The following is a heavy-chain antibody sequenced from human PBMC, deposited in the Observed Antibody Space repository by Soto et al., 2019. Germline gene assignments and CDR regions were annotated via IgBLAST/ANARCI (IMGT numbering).Heavy chain of an antibody. CDR2: ISVYNGNT. CDR3: ARSAMAGENYYYGMDV. Sequence: ASVKFSCKASGYTFTCYGITWVRQAPGQGLEWMGWISVYNGNTNYAQKLQGRVTMTTDTSTSTAHLEVRSLRSDDTAVYYCARSAMAGENYYYGMDVWGQGTKVTVSS. CDR1: GYTFTCYG. V-gene: IGHV1-18*04. J-gene: IGHJ6*02. D-gene: IGHD2-8*01.